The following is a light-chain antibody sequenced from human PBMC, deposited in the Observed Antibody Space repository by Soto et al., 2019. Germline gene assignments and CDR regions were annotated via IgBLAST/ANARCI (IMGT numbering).Light chain of an antibody. V-gene: IGKV1-8*01. Sequence: AIRMTQSPSSFSASTGYRVTVNCGASQGISSYLAWYQQKPGKAPKLLIYAASTLQSGVPSRFSGSGSGTDFTLTISCLQSEDFATYSCKQYYSYPWTFGQGTKVDIK. CDR1: QGISSY. CDR3: KQYYSYPWT. J-gene: IGKJ1*01. CDR2: AAS.